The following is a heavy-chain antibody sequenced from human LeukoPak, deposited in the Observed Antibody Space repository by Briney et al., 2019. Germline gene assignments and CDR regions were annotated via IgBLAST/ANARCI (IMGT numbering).Heavy chain of an antibody. Sequence: GGSLRLSCAASGFTFSSYGMHWVRQAPGKGLEWVAVISYDGSNKYYADSVKGRLTISRDNSKNTLYLQMNSLRAEDTAVYYCANNNRYLTSPPGGYWGQGTLVTVSS. D-gene: IGHD1-14*01. J-gene: IGHJ4*02. CDR1: GFTFSSYG. CDR3: ANNNRYLTSPPGGY. V-gene: IGHV3-30*18. CDR2: ISYDGSNK.